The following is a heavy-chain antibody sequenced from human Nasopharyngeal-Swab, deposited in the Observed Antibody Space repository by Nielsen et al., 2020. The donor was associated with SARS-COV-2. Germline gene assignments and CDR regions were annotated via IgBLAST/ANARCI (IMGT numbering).Heavy chain of an antibody. D-gene: IGHD1-26*01. CDR2: ITSSYDQK. J-gene: IGHJ6*03. V-gene: IGHV3-21*01. CDR3: ASEVVGFYFYTNV. Sequence: VRQMPGKGLEWVASITSSYDQKYYGDFVKGRFTISRDNARNSLYLEMNSLRVEDTAIYYCASEVVGFYFYTNVWGKGTTVTVSS.